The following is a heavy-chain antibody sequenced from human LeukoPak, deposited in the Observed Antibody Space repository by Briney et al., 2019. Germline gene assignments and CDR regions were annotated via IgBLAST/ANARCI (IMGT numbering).Heavy chain of an antibody. CDR3: TRDITMFKDHDAFDI. J-gene: IGHJ3*02. CDR1: GFSFNTYS. Sequence: GGSLRLSCAASGFSFNTYSMNWVRQAPGKGLEWVSSISSNGKYIYCADSLKGRLTTSRDNAKNSLHLQINNLRAEDTAMYYCTRDITMFKDHDAFDIWGQGAMVTVSS. D-gene: IGHD3-3*01. CDR2: ISSNGKYI. V-gene: IGHV3-21*06.